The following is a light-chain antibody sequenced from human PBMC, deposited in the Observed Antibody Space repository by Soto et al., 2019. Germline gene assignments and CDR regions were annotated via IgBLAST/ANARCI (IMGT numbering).Light chain of an antibody. J-gene: IGKJ1*01. CDR3: QQYNSYSKT. V-gene: IGKV1-5*01. CDR1: QSISSW. Sequence: DIQMTQSPSTLSASVGDRVTITCRASQSISSWLAWYQQKPGKATKLLIYDASSLESGVPSRLSGSGSGTEFTLTISSLQPDDFATYYCQQYNSYSKTFGQGTKVEIK. CDR2: DAS.